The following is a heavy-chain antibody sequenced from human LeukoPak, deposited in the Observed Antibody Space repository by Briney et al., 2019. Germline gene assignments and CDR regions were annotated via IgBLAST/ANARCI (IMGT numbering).Heavy chain of an antibody. V-gene: IGHV4-59*01. J-gene: IGHJ4*02. D-gene: IGHD2-2*01. CDR2: IYYSGST. CDR3: ARGYGSTSCYGGGFDY. CDR1: GGSISSYY. Sequence: SETLSLTCTVSGGSISSYYWSWIRQPPGKGLEWIGYIYYSGSTNYNPSLKSRVTISVDMSKNQFSLKLSSVTAADTAVYYCARGYGSTSCYGGGFDYWGQGTLVTVSS.